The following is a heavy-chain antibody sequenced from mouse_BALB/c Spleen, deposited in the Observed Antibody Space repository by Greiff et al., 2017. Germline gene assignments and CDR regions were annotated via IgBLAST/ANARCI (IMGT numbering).Heavy chain of an antibody. V-gene: IGHV2-6-7*01. D-gene: IGHD1-1*01. J-gene: IGHJ4*01. CDR1: GFSLTGYG. Sequence: VQLQQSGPGLVAPSQSLSITCTASGFSLTGYGVNWVRQPPGKGLEWLGMIWGDGSTDYNSALNSRLSISKDNSKSQVFLKMNSLQTDDTARYYCARDGRGGSYYYAMDYWGQGTSVTVSS. CDR3: ARDGRGGSYYYAMDY. CDR2: IWGDGST.